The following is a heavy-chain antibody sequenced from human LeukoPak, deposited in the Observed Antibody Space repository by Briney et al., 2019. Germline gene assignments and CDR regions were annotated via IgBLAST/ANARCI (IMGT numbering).Heavy chain of an antibody. D-gene: IGHD3-22*01. CDR1: GGSISSSSYY. CDR3: ASPKPDSSGYYSFDY. Sequence: SETLSLTCTVSGGSISSSSYYWGWIRQPPGKGLEWIGSIYYSGSTYYNPSLKSRVTISVDTSKNQFSLKLSSVTAADTAVYYCASPKPDSSGYYSFDYWGQGTLVTVSS. J-gene: IGHJ4*02. V-gene: IGHV4-39*01. CDR2: IYYSGST.